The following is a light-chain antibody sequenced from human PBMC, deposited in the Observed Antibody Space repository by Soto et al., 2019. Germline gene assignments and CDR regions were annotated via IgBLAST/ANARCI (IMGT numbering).Light chain of an antibody. CDR2: TAS. J-gene: IGKJ4*01. CDR1: QSISSW. V-gene: IGKV1-5*03. CDR3: QQYTGYSGLT. Sequence: DIQMTQSPSTLSASVGDRVTITCRASQSISSWLAWYQQKPGKAPNLLIHTASTLESGVPSRFSGSGSGTEFTLTISSLQPNDFATYYCQQYTGYSGLTFGGGTKVEIK.